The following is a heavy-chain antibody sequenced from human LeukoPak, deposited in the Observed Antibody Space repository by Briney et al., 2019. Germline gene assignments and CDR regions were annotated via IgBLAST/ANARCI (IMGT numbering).Heavy chain of an antibody. CDR1: GYTFTSYG. D-gene: IGHD6-13*01. Sequence: GASVKVSCKASGYTFTSYGISWVRQAPGQGLEWIGWISAYNGNTNYAQKLQGRVTMTTDTSTSTAYMELRSLRSDDTAVYYCARWYSSSSYYYYYYYMDVWGKVTTVTVSS. CDR2: ISAYNGNT. CDR3: ARWYSSSSYYYYYYYMDV. V-gene: IGHV1-18*01. J-gene: IGHJ6*03.